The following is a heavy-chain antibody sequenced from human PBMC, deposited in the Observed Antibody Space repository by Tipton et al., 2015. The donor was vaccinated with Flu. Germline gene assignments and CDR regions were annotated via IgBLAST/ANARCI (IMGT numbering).Heavy chain of an antibody. D-gene: IGHD3-3*01. J-gene: IGHJ4*02. CDR3: ARDGFWSGYKC. V-gene: IGHV4-59*01. CDR2: IYYSGST. Sequence: TLSLTCTVSGGSISSYYWSWIRQPPGKGLEWIGYIYYSGSTNYNPSLKSRVTISVDTSKNQFSLKLSSVTAADTAVYYCARDGFWSGYKCWGQGTLVTVSS. CDR1: GGSISSYY.